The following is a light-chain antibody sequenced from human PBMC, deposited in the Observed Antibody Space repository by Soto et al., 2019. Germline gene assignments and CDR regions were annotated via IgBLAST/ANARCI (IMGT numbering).Light chain of an antibody. CDR1: QSVSSTS. CDR3: QQYGSSIT. V-gene: IGKV3-20*01. CDR2: GVS. Sequence: EIVLTQSPGTLSLSPGEGATLSCRASQSVSSTSLAWYQQKPGQAPRLLIFGVSGRATGIPDRFSGSGSGTDFTLTISRLEPEDFAVYYCQQYGSSITFGQGTRLEIK. J-gene: IGKJ5*01.